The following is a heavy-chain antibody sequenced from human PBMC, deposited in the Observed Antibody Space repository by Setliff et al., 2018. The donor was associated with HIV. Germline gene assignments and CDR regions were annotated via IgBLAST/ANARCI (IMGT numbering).Heavy chain of an antibody. CDR2: VYPSDGST. V-gene: IGHV1-46*01. J-gene: IGHJ4*02. CDR1: GYTFTSYY. D-gene: IGHD1-26*01. Sequence: ASVKVSCKASGYTFTSYYMHWVRQAPGQGLEWMGMVYPSDGSTSYAQKFQGRVTMTRDTSTSTIYMELNSLTSEDTAVYYCARDVGGSQKFDYWGQGTLVTVSS. CDR3: ARDVGGSQKFDY.